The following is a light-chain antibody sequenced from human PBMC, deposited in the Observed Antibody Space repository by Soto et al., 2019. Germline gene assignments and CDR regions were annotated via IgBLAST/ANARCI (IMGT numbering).Light chain of an antibody. CDR1: SSDIGSYNY. Sequence: QSALTQPASVSGSPGQSIAISCIGTSSDIGSYNYVSWYQQHPGKAPKLMIYDVSTRPSGVSDRFSGSKSGDTASLTISGLQAEDEADYFCCSYAGTVAYVFGTGTKVTVL. V-gene: IGLV2-14*01. CDR2: DVS. CDR3: CSYAGTVAYV. J-gene: IGLJ1*01.